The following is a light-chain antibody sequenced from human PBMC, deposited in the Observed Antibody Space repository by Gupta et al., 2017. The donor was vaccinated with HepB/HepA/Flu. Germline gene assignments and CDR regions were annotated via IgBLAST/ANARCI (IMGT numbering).Light chain of an antibody. CDR2: AAS. CDR1: QGISNY. Sequence: DIQMTQSPSSLSASVGSRLTITCRPSQGISNYLAWYQQKPGKVPKFLIYAASTLQSGVPSRFSSSGSGTDVTLIISSLQPEEVATYYCQNDNSAPITFGGGTKVDIK. J-gene: IGKJ4*01. V-gene: IGKV1-27*01. CDR3: QNDNSAPIT.